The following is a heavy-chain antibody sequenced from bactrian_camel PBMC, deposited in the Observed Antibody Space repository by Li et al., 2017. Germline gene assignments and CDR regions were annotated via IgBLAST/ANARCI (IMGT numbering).Heavy chain of an antibody. CDR2: IYTGGST. V-gene: IGHV3S10*01. CDR1: GLSFSYYD. D-gene: IGHD7*01. Sequence: DVQLVESGGGLVQPGGSLRLSCAASGLSFSYYDMSWVRQAPGKGLEWVSTIYTGGSTYYADSVKGRFTISRDNAKNTLYLEMNSLSPEDTAMYYCAAELSCTFPPSRSQDDYDNWGQGTQVTVS. CDR3: AAELSCTFPPSRSQDDYDN. J-gene: IGHJ4*01.